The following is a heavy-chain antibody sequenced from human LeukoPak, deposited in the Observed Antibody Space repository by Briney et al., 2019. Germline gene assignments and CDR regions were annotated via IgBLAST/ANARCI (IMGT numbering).Heavy chain of an antibody. D-gene: IGHD5-24*01. V-gene: IGHV3-7*01. CDR1: GFTFNTYW. CDR2: IKQDGSDK. J-gene: IGHJ4*02. CDR3: ARSPRRWLQLPVAY. Sequence: PGGSLRLSCAASGFTFNTYWMSWVRQAPGKGLEWVANIKQDGSDKYYVDSVKGRFTISRDNAKNSLYLQMNSLRAEDTAVYYCARSPRRWLQLPVAYWGQGTLVTVSS.